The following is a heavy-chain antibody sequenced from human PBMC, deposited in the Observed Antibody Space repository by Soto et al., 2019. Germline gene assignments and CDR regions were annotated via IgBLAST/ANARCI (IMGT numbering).Heavy chain of an antibody. V-gene: IGHV4-39*01. D-gene: IGHD3-9*01. CDR2: IYSSGIN. J-gene: IGHJ5*02. CDR1: GGSISTSEYY. CDR3: ARHGLPFFDLTWFDP. Sequence: SSETLSLTCTVSGGSISTSEYYWGWLRQSPGKGLEWIGSIYSSGINFYNPSLESRVTLSVDTSNNQFSLKLNSVTAADTAVYFCARHGLPFFDLTWFDPWGQGTLVTVSS.